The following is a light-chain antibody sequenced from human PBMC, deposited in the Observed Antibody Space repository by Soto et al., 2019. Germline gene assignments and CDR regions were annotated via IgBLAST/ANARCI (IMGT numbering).Light chain of an antibody. CDR1: TGAVTNGHY. Sequence: VLTHEPSLTLSPGGTVTLTCGSSTGAVTNGHYPYWFQQKPGQAPRTLIYDTTNRHSWTPARFSGSLLGGKAALTLSGAQPEDEAEYYCLLSYNGPYVFGTGTKVTVL. CDR2: DTT. J-gene: IGLJ1*01. V-gene: IGLV7-46*01. CDR3: LLSYNGPYV.